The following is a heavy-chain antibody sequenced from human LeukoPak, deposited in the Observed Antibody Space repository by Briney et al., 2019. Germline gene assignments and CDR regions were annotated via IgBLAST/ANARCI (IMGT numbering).Heavy chain of an antibody. CDR2: ISSSGNTI. V-gene: IGHV3-11*01. Sequence: GGSLRLSCAASGFTFRNYYMIWIRQATGKGLEWLSYISSSGNTIYYADSVRGRFTVSRDNVKNSLFVEMNSLRAEDTAVYYCARDGYNYFDFWGQGTLVTVSS. D-gene: IGHD5-24*01. J-gene: IGHJ4*02. CDR1: GFTFRNYY. CDR3: ARDGYNYFDF.